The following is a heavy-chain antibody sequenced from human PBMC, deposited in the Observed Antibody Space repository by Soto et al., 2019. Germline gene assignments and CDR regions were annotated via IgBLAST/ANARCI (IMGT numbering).Heavy chain of an antibody. V-gene: IGHV6-1*01. D-gene: IGHD5-12*01. CDR3: ARHLAYSGYALGVPPYYLDF. CDR2: TYDRAKSTN. CDR1: GDSVSINIAA. J-gene: IGHJ4*02. Sequence: SQTLSLTCAMSGDSVSINIAASNCIRQSPSRGLEWLGSTYDRAKSTNHHAGSVKSRITINPDTSNNQCCLQLNSGTPEDTSVDYCARHLAYSGYALGVPPYYLDFWGQGTMVTVSS.